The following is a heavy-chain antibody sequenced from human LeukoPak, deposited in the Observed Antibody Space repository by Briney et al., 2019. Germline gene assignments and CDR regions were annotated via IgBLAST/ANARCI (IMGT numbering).Heavy chain of an antibody. CDR3: ARDPNGYCSSTSCRAPDY. V-gene: IGHV3-7*01. Sequence: GGSLRLSCAASGFTFSSYWMSWVRQAPGKGLEWVANIRQDGSEKYYVDSVKGRFTISRDNSKNTLYLQMNSLRAEDTAVYYCARDPNGYCSSTSCRAPDYWGQGTLVTVSS. CDR2: IRQDGSEK. D-gene: IGHD2-2*03. J-gene: IGHJ4*02. CDR1: GFTFSSYW.